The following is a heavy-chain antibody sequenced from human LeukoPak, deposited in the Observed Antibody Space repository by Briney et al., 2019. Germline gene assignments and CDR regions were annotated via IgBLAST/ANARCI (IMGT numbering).Heavy chain of an antibody. CDR2: IKQDGSEK. Sequence: GGSLRLSCAASGFTFSSYWMSWVRQAPGKGLEWVANIKQDGSEKYYVDSVKGRFTISRDNAKNSLYLQMNSLRAEDTAVYYCARVPRRQQLVPFDYWGQGTLVTVSS. D-gene: IGHD6-13*01. CDR3: ARVPRRQQLVPFDY. CDR1: GFTFSSYW. V-gene: IGHV3-7*01. J-gene: IGHJ4*02.